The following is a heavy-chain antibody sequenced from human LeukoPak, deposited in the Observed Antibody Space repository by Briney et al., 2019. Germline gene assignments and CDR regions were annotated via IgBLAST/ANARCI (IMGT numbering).Heavy chain of an antibody. D-gene: IGHD5-24*01. CDR3: ARGSKRWLQLRRAMMSAFDI. J-gene: IGHJ3*02. CDR1: GFTFSSYS. CDR2: ISSSSSYI. V-gene: IGHV3-21*01. Sequence: PGGSLRLSCAASGFTFSSYSMNWVRQAPGKGLEWVSSISSSSSYIYYADSVKGRFTISRDNAKNSLYLQMNSLRAEDTAVYYCARGSKRWLQLRRAMMSAFDIWGQGTMVTVSS.